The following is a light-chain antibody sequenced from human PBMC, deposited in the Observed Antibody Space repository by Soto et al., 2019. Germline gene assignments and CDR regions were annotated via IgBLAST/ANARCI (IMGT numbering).Light chain of an antibody. CDR3: QQYGSLSWT. CDR1: QNVDSNS. Sequence: GWTHTAGTLSLCPEERCSRSWCISQNVDSNSLAWYQQKPGQAPRIISFGASGRATGIPDRFSGSGSGTDFTLTISRLEPEDFAVYYCQQYGSLSWTFGQGTKVDI. CDR2: GAS. J-gene: IGKJ1*01. V-gene: IGKV3-20*01.